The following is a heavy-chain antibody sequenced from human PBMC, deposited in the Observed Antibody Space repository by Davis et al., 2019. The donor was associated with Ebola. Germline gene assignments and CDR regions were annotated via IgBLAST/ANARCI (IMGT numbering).Heavy chain of an antibody. CDR1: GGSISSSSYY. Sequence: MPSETLSLTCTVSGGSISSSSYYWGWIRQPPGKGLEWIGSIYYSGSTYYNPSLKSRVTISVDTSKNQFSLKLSSVTAADTAVYYCARARSGWDEIDAFDIWGQGTMVTVSS. V-gene: IGHV4-39*01. J-gene: IGHJ3*02. CDR2: IYYSGST. CDR3: ARARSGWDEIDAFDI. D-gene: IGHD6-19*01.